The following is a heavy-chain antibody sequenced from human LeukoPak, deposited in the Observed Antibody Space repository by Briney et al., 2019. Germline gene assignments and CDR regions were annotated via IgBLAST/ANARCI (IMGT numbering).Heavy chain of an antibody. CDR2: IYSGGST. J-gene: IGHJ4*02. Sequence: GGSLRLSRAASGFTVSSNYMSWVRQAPGKGLEWVSVIYSGGSTYYADSVKGRFTISRDNSKNTLYLQMNSLRAEDTAVYYCARGDDSSGYYPLDYWGQGTLLTVSS. V-gene: IGHV3-66*01. CDR1: GFTVSSNY. D-gene: IGHD3-22*01. CDR3: ARGDDSSGYYPLDY.